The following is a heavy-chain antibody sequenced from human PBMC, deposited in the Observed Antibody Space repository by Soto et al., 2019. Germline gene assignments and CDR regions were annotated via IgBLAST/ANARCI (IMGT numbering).Heavy chain of an antibody. CDR1: GFPFPQYD. CDR2: VGRFGNT. Sequence: GGSLRLSCAASGFPFPQYDMHWVRQAPGKGLEWVAAVGRFGNTYYRDSVRGRFTISRDDSRNLVYLQMSRLRLDDTAVYFCAKEGRLASPAGDSFDSWGPGTLVTVSS. D-gene: IGHD3-10*01. J-gene: IGHJ4*02. V-gene: IGHV3-23*01. CDR3: AKEGRLASPAGDSFDS.